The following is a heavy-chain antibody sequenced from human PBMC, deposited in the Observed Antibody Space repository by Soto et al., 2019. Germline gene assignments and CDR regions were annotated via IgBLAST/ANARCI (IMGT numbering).Heavy chain of an antibody. D-gene: IGHD3-9*01. CDR3: ARDTLFPHYDILTGYYYSRSGFAY. J-gene: IGHJ4*02. Sequence: PGGSLRLSCAASGFTFSSYWMSWVRQAPGKGLEWVANIKQDGSEKYYVDSVKGRFTISRDNAKNSLYLQMNSLRAEDTAVYYCARDTLFPHYDILTGYYYSRSGFAYWGKGTLVTVSS. CDR2: IKQDGSEK. V-gene: IGHV3-7*01. CDR1: GFTFSSYW.